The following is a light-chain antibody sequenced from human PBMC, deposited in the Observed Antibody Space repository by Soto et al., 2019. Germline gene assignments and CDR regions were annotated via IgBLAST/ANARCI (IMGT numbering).Light chain of an antibody. CDR1: QSISTD. CDR2: GAS. CDR3: QKSYTTPRT. J-gene: IGKJ1*01. V-gene: IGKV1-39*01. Sequence: DIQMTQSPSSLSASIGDRVTITCRASQSISTDLNWYQQKPGKAPKVLTYGASTLQSGVPSRFAGSGSGTDFTLTINSLQPEDFAAYFCQKSYTTPRTFGQGTKVDIK.